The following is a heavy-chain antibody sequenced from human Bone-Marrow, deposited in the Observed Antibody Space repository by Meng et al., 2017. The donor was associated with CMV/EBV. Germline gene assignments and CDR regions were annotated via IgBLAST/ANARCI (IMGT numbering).Heavy chain of an antibody. CDR2: IIPIFSTT. V-gene: IGHV1-69*05. D-gene: IGHD2-2*01. J-gene: IGHJ5*02. CDR1: GGTFSSYA. CDR3: ARDRPYCSSTSCFPTEYNWFDP. Sequence: SVKVSCKASGGTFSSYAISWVRQAPGQGLEWMGGIIPIFSTTNYAQKFQGRVTIITDESTSTAYMELSSLRSEDTAVYYCARDRPYCSSTSCFPTEYNWFDPWGQGTLVTVSS.